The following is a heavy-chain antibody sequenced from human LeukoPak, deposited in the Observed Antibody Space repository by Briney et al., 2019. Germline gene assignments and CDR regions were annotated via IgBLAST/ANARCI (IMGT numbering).Heavy chain of an antibody. V-gene: IGHV3-48*03. D-gene: IGHD6-13*01. CDR1: GFTFSTYE. CDR2: ISSSGTTI. Sequence: PGGSLRLSCAASGFTFSTYEMNWVRQAPGKGLEWVSHISSSGTTIFYADSVKGRFTISRDNAKNSLYLQMNSLRAEDTAVYYCARSQSSSWSRNHYYMDVWGKGTTVTVSS. CDR3: ARSQSSSWSRNHYYMDV. J-gene: IGHJ6*03.